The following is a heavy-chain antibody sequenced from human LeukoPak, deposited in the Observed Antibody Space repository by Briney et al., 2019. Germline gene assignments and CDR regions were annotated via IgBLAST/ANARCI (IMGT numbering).Heavy chain of an antibody. V-gene: IGHV4-38-2*02. Sequence: SETLSLTCTVSGYSISSGYYWGWIRQPPGKGLEWIGSIYHSGSTYYNPSLKSRVTISVDTSKNQFSLKLSSVTAADTAVYYCARASPEQWLVHGNFDYWGQGTLVTVSS. D-gene: IGHD6-19*01. J-gene: IGHJ4*02. CDR3: ARASPEQWLVHGNFDY. CDR2: IYHSGST. CDR1: GYSISSGYY.